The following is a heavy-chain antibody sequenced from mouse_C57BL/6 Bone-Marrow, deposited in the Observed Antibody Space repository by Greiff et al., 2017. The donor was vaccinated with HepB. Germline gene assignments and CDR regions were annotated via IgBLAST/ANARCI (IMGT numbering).Heavy chain of an antibody. D-gene: IGHD1-1*02. CDR2: IDPSDSYT. Sequence: VQLQQPGAELVKPGASVKLSCKASGYTFTSYWMQWVKQRPGQGLEWIGEIDPSDSYTNYNQKFKGKATLTVDTSSSTAYMQLSSLTSEDSAVYYCARRGYGGYGGQGTTLTVSS. CDR1: GYTFTSYW. J-gene: IGHJ2*01. V-gene: IGHV1-50*01. CDR3: ARRGYGGY.